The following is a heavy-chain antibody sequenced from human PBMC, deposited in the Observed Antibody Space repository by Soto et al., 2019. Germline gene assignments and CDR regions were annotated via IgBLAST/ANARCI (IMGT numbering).Heavy chain of an antibody. CDR2: ISAYNGNT. Sequence: ASVKVSCKAPGYTFSTYAITCVRQAPGQGLEWMGWISAYNGNTNYAQNFQGRVTMTTDTPTSTAYMELSSLRSDDTAVYYCATCRDGGALSYVFDYWGQGALVTVSS. CDR3: ATCRDGGALSYVFDY. J-gene: IGHJ4*02. V-gene: IGHV1-18*01. CDR1: GYTFSTYA. D-gene: IGHD3-16*01.